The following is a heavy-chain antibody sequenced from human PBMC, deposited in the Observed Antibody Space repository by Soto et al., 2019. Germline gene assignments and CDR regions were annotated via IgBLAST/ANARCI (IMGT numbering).Heavy chain of an antibody. Sequence: GGSLRLSCAASGFTFSSCAMSWVRQAPGKGLEWVSAISGSTYYADSVKGRFTTSRDNSKNTLYLQMNSLRAEDTAVYYCAKSVGLFSSGYPSDYWGQGTLVTVSS. CDR3: AKSVGLFSSGYPSDY. CDR2: ISGST. CDR1: GFTFSSCA. J-gene: IGHJ4*02. D-gene: IGHD3-3*01. V-gene: IGHV3-23*01.